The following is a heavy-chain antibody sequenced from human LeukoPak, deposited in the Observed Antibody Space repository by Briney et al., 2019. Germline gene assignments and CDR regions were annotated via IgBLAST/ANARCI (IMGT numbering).Heavy chain of an antibody. CDR2: IIPIFGTA. V-gene: IGHV1-69*01. J-gene: IGHJ5*02. CDR1: GGTFSSYA. D-gene: IGHD2-8*02. Sequence: SVKVSCKASGGTFSSYAISWVRQAPGQGLEWMGGIIPIFGTANYAQKFQGRVTITADESTSTAYMELSSLRSDDTAVYYRAREPVLSLSWFDPWGQGTLVTVSS. CDR3: AREPVLSLSWFDP.